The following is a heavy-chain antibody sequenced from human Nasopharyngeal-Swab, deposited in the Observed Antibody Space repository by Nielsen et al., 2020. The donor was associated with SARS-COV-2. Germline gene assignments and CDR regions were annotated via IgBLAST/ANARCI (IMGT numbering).Heavy chain of an antibody. CDR2: ISSSSSYI. J-gene: IGHJ4*02. D-gene: IGHD7-27*01. Sequence: GESLKISCAASGFTFSSYSMNWVRQAPGKGLEWVSSISSSSSYIYYADSVKGRFTIPRDNAKNSLYLHMNSLRAEDTAVYYCARDGLWGRDYWGQGTLVTVSS. CDR3: ARDGLWGRDY. V-gene: IGHV3-21*01. CDR1: GFTFSSYS.